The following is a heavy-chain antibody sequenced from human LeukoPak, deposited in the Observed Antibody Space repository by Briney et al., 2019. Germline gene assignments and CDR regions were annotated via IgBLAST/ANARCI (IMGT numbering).Heavy chain of an antibody. Sequence: ASVKVSCMASGYTFTDYDINWVRQATGQGLEWMGCLNPKTGNTGYAEKFLGRITITRNTSISIVYMELRSLKSDDTALYFCAREKSWGWSRDAFDFWGQGIMVTVSS. V-gene: IGHV1-8*01. J-gene: IGHJ3*01. CDR2: LNPKTGNT. CDR1: GYTFTDYD. CDR3: AREKSWGWSRDAFDF. D-gene: IGHD7-27*01.